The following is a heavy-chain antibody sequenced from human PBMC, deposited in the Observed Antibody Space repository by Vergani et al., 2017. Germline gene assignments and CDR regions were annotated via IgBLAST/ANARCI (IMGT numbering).Heavy chain of an antibody. CDR3: ARSSGYYSYYFDF. J-gene: IGHJ4*02. D-gene: IGHD3-22*01. Sequence: EVQLVESGGGLVQPGGSLRLSCAASGFTVSSNYMSWVRQAPGKGLEWVSVIYSGGSTYYADSVKGRFTISRHNSKNTLYLQMNSLRAEDTAVYYCARSSGYYSYYFDFWGQGTLVTVSS. V-gene: IGHV3-53*04. CDR2: IYSGGST. CDR1: GFTVSSNY.